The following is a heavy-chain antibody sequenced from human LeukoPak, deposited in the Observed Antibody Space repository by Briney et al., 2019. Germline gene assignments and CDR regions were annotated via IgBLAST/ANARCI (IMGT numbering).Heavy chain of an antibody. CDR3: AREGAPGYCSSTSCSKTSGMDV. D-gene: IGHD2-2*01. CDR2: INHSGST. J-gene: IGHJ6*02. V-gene: IGHV4-34*01. Sequence: SETLSLTCAVYGGSFSGYYWSWIRQPPGKGLEWIGEINHSGSTNYNPSLKSRVTISVDTSKNQFSLKLSSVTAADTAVYYCAREGAPGYCSSTSCSKTSGMDVWGQGTTVTVSS. CDR1: GGSFSGYY.